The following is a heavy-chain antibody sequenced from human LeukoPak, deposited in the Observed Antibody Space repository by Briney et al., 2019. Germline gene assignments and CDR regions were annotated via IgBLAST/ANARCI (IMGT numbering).Heavy chain of an antibody. D-gene: IGHD3-22*01. J-gene: IGHJ3*02. Sequence: GFLRLSCAASGFTFSSYAMHWVRQAPGKGLEWVAVISYDGSNKYYADSVKGRFTISRDNSKNTLYLQMNSLRAEDTAVYYCAREISGSEDDAFDIWGQGTMVTVSS. V-gene: IGHV3-30-3*01. CDR1: GFTFSSYA. CDR3: AREISGSEDDAFDI. CDR2: ISYDGSNK.